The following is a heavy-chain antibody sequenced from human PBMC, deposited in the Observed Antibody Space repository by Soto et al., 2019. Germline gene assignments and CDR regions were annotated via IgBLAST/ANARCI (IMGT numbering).Heavy chain of an antibody. CDR3: ARASGCSGGSCAFDP. J-gene: IGHJ5*02. CDR1: GGSISSSY. Sequence: SETLSLTCTVSGGSISSSYWSWIRQPPGKGLEWIGYIYDSGSTYYNSSLKSRVTMSVDTSKNQFSLKLSSVTAADTAVYYCARASGCSGGSCAFDPWGQGTLVTVSS. D-gene: IGHD2-15*01. V-gene: IGHV4-59*01. CDR2: IYDSGST.